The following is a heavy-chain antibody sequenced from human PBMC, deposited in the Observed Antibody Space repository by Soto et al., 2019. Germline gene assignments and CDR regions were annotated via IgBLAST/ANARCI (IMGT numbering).Heavy chain of an antibody. J-gene: IGHJ4*02. Sequence: QVQLVQSGAEVKKPGASVRVSCKTSGYTFTNNYMHWVRQAPGQGLEWVGVINPSGGSTGYAQKFQGRVTMTRDTSTSTVYMDLSSLRSEDTAVYFCARDYSGSSDFDYWGQGTLVTVSS. D-gene: IGHD1-26*01. CDR3: ARDYSGSSDFDY. V-gene: IGHV1-46*03. CDR1: GYTFTNNY. CDR2: INPSGGST.